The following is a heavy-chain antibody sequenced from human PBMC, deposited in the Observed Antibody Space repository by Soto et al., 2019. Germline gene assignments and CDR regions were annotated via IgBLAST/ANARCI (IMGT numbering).Heavy chain of an antibody. D-gene: IGHD6-19*01. V-gene: IGHV3-74*01. CDR1: GFTFSSYW. CDR3: ARVAVTGTGFDP. CDR2: INSDGSST. J-gene: IGHJ5*02. Sequence: LRLSCAASGFTFSSYWMHWVRQVPGKGLVWVSRINSDGSSTNYADSVKGRFTISRDNAKNTLYLQMNSLRAEDTAVFYCARVAVTGTGFDPWGQGTLVTVSS.